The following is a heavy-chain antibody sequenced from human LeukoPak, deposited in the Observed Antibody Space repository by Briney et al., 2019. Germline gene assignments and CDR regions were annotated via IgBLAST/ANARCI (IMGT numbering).Heavy chain of an antibody. D-gene: IGHD1-26*01. CDR3: ARDNSVGDNAWRFDP. CDR2: IIPIFGTA. J-gene: IGHJ5*02. V-gene: IGHV1-69*05. CDR1: GGTFSSYA. Sequence: SVKVSCKASGGTFSSYAISWVRQAPGQGLEWMGGIIPIFGTANYAQKFQGRVTMTRDMSTSTDYMELSSLRSEDTAIYYCARDNSVGDNAWRFDPWGQGTLVTVSS.